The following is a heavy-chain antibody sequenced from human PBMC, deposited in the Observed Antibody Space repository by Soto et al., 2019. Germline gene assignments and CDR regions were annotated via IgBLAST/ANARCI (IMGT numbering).Heavy chain of an antibody. J-gene: IGHJ3*02. CDR1: GFTFSSYW. CDR2: IKQDGSEK. Sequence: LRLSCAASGFTFSSYWMSWVRQAPGKGLEWVANIKQDGSEKYYVDSVKGRFTISRDNAKNSLYLQMNSLRAEDTAVYYCARDYYDSSGSSPRDAFDIWGKGKMVTVSS. D-gene: IGHD3-22*01. CDR3: ARDYYDSSGSSPRDAFDI. V-gene: IGHV3-7*01.